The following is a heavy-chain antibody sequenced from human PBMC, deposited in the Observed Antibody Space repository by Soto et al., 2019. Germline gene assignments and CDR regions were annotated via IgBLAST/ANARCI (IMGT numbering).Heavy chain of an antibody. J-gene: IGHJ2*01. D-gene: IGHD2-2*01. V-gene: IGHV3-23*01. CDR2: ISGSGGST. Sequence: GGSLRLSCAASGFTFSSYAMSWVRQAPGKGLEWVSAISGSGGSTYYADSVKGRFTISRDNSKNTLYLQMNSLRAEDTAVYYCAKVFRDIVVVPAAIPWYFDLWGRGTLVTVSS. CDR3: AKVFRDIVVVPAAIPWYFDL. CDR1: GFTFSSYA.